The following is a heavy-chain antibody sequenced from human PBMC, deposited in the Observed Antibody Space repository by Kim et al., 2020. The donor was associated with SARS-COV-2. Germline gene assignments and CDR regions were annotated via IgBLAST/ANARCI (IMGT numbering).Heavy chain of an antibody. V-gene: IGHV3-15*01. Sequence: VKGRFTISRDGSKTTLYLQMNSLKTEDTAVYYCSSLVRYCSSTSCYRVDYWGQGTLVTVSS. J-gene: IGHJ4*02. D-gene: IGHD2-2*01. CDR3: SSLVRYCSSTSCYRVDY.